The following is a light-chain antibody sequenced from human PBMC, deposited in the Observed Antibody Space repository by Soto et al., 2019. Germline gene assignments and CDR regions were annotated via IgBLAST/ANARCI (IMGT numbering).Light chain of an antibody. CDR2: DAY. CDR3: QQYNSYSPWT. Sequence: DIHMTQAASTLSASVGDIVTITCRASQRISSWLAWYQQKPGKAPKLMIYDAYSLESGVPSRFRGSGSGTEFTLTISSLQPDDFATYYCQQYNSYSPWTFGQGTKVDIK. CDR1: QRISSW. J-gene: IGKJ1*01. V-gene: IGKV1-5*01.